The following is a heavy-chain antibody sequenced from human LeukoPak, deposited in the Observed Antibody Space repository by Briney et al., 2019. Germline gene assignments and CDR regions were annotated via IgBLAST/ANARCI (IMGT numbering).Heavy chain of an antibody. CDR1: GFTFSNYW. CDR3: ARSNQADDY. Sequence: GGSLRLSCAASGFTFSNYWMHWVRQAPGKGLVWVSRINIDGSSTTYADSVKGRLTISRDNAKNTLYLQMNSLRAEDTAVYYCARSNQADDYWGQGTLVIVSS. CDR2: INIDGSST. D-gene: IGHD4-11*01. J-gene: IGHJ4*02. V-gene: IGHV3-74*01.